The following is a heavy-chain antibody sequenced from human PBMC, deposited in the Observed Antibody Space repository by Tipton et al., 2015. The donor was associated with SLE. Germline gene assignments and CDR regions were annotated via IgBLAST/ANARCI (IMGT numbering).Heavy chain of an antibody. CDR3: ARAKPDHDFWSGYSPFDY. J-gene: IGHJ4*02. Sequence: TLSLTCAVYGGSFSGYYWSWIRQPPGKGLEWIGEINHSGSTNYNPSLKSRLTISVDTSKNQFSLNLTSVTAADTAVYYCARAKPDHDFWSGYSPFDYWGQGTLVTVSS. V-gene: IGHV4-34*01. D-gene: IGHD3-3*01. CDR2: INHSGST. CDR1: GGSFSGYY.